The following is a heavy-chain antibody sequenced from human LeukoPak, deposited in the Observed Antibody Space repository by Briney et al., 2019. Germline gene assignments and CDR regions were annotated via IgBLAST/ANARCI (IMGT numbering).Heavy chain of an antibody. CDR3: ARDPGWGAYDI. D-gene: IGHD6-19*01. CDR1: GFTFSSFW. Sequence: PGGSLGLSCAASGFTFSSFWMTWVRQAPGRGLESVASMDSDGNTKNYVGSVKGRFTISRDNAKSSLYLQMNSLRGEDTSMYYCARDPGWGAYDIWGQGTMVTVSS. J-gene: IGHJ3*02. V-gene: IGHV3-7*01. CDR2: MDSDGNTK.